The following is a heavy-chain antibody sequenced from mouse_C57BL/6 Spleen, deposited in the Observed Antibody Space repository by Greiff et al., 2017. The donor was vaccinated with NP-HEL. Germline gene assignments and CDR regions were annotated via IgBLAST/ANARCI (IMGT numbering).Heavy chain of an antibody. CDR3: ARYGNYLYYAMDY. D-gene: IGHD2-1*01. Sequence: VKLMESGAELVKPGASVKISCKASGYAFSSYWMNWVKQRPGKGLEWIGQIYPGDGDTNYNGKFKGKATLTADKSSSTAYMQLSSLTSEDSAVYFCARYGNYLYYAMDYWGQGTSVTVSS. CDR2: IYPGDGDT. CDR1: GYAFSSYW. J-gene: IGHJ4*01. V-gene: IGHV1-80*01.